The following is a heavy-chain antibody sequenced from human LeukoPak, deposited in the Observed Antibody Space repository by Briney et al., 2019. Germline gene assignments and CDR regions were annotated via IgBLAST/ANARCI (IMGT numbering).Heavy chain of an antibody. CDR2: IYWNDDK. CDR1: GFSLSTSGVG. CDR3: AHRPPFYNWNSANWFDP. V-gene: IGHV2-5*01. J-gene: IGHJ5*02. Sequence: SGPTLVNPTQTLTLTCTFSGFSLSTSGVGVGWIRQPPGKALEWLALIYWNDDKRYSPSLKSRLTITKDTSKNQVVLTMTNMDPVDTATYYCAHRPPFYNWNSANWFDPWGQGTLVTVSS. D-gene: IGHD1-7*01.